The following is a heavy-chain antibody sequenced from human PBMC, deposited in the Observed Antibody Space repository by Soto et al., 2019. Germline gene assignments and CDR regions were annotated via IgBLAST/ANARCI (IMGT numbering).Heavy chain of an antibody. Sequence: SETLSLTCAVYGGSFSGYYWSWIRQPPGKGLEWIGEINHSGSTNYNPSLKGRVTISVDTSKNQFSLKLSSVTAADTAVYYCARDILTGLYGMDVWGQGTTVTVSS. D-gene: IGHD3-9*01. CDR2: INHSGST. V-gene: IGHV4-34*01. CDR1: GGSFSGYY. J-gene: IGHJ6*02. CDR3: ARDILTGLYGMDV.